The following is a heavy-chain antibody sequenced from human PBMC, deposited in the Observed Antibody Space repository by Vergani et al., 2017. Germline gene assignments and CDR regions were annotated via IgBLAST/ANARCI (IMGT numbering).Heavy chain of an antibody. D-gene: IGHD3-22*01. CDR1: GDSISSGVYY. Sequence: QLHLQESGPGLVKPSETLSLTCTVSGDSISSGVYYWNWIRPHPGKGLEWIGYIYSTGSTHHNPSLRRRINMSVDTSKNQFSLKLNSVTAADTAMYYCARMGGYDEGDAFRIGYFDAWGPGIMVTVSS. V-gene: IGHV4-31*03. CDR3: ARMGGYDEGDAFRIGYFDA. CDR2: IYSTGST. J-gene: IGHJ4*02.